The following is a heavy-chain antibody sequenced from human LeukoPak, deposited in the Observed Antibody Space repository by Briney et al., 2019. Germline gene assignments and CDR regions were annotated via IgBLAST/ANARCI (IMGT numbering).Heavy chain of an antibody. D-gene: IGHD4-17*01. CDR3: ARLTTVTTSYYYGMDV. CDR1: GFTSSSYS. Sequence: GGSLRLSCAASGFTSSSYSMNWVRQAPGQGLEWDSSISSSSSYTYYADSVKGRFTISRDSAKNSLYLQMNSLRAEDTAVYYCARLTTVTTSYYYGMDVWGQGTTVTVSS. J-gene: IGHJ6*02. CDR2: ISSSSSYT. V-gene: IGHV3-21*01.